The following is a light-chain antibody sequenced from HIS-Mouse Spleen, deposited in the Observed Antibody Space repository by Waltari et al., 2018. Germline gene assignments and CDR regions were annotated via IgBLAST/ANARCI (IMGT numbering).Light chain of an antibody. J-gene: IGLJ1*01. CDR2: QGN. Sequence: SYELTQPPSVSVSPGQTASITCSGDKLGDKYACWYQQKPGQSPVLVIYQGNKRPAGIPGLFAGSYAGNTATLTIGGTEAMDEAYYYCQAGDSSTYVFGAGTKVTVL. CDR3: QAGDSSTYV. CDR1: KLGDKY. V-gene: IGLV3-1*01.